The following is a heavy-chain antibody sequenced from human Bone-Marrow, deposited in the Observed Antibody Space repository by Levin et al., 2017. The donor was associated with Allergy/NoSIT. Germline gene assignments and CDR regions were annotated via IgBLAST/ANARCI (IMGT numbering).Heavy chain of an antibody. D-gene: IGHD6-19*01. CDR2: IYYSGST. J-gene: IGHJ4*02. CDR3: ASYPRWEQWLESYYFDY. CDR1: GGSISSYY. Sequence: SQTLSLTCTVSGGSISSYYWSWIRQPPGKGLEWIGYIYYSGSTNYNPSLKSRVTISVVTSKNQFSLKLSSVTAADTAVYYCASYPRWEQWLESYYFDYWGQGTLVTVSS. V-gene: IGHV4-59*01.